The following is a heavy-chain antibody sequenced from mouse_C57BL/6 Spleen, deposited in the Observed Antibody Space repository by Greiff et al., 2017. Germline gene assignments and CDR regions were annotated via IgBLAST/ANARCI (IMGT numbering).Heavy chain of an antibody. J-gene: IGHJ2*01. CDR1: GYAFTNYL. CDR3: ARDQGTTGCDN. Sequence: QVQLQQSGAELVRPGTSVKVSCKAAGYAFTNYLIEWVKQRPGQGLEWIGVINPGSGGTNYNEKFKGKATLTADKSSSTAYMQFSSLTSEDSAVYFCARDQGTTGCDNRGQDATLSVSS. V-gene: IGHV1-54*01. D-gene: IGHD1-1*01. CDR2: INPGSGGT.